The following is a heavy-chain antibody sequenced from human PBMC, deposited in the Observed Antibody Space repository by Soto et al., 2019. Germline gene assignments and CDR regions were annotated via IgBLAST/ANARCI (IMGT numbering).Heavy chain of an antibody. D-gene: IGHD6-6*01. Sequence: ASVKVSCKASGYTFTSYAMHWVRQAPGQRLEWMGWINAGNGNTKYSQKFQGRVTITRDTSASTAYMELSSLRSEDTAVYYCARALYSSSSSPSAGYYYGLAVWGQGTTVTVSS. CDR2: INAGNGNT. CDR1: GYTFTSYA. CDR3: ARALYSSSSSPSAGYYYGLAV. J-gene: IGHJ6*02. V-gene: IGHV1-3*01.